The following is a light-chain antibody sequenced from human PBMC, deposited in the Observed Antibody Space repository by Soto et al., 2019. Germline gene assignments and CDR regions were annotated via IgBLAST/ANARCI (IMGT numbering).Light chain of an antibody. Sequence: QSALTQPASVSGSPGQSITISCNGNSSDVGNFNLASWYQQYPGKVPKLMIYEGNKRPSGVSDRFSGSKSGNTASLTISGLQAEDEADYYCCSYGGTSSSVVFGGGTQLTVL. CDR3: CSYGGTSSSVV. V-gene: IGLV2-23*01. J-gene: IGLJ2*01. CDR1: SSDVGNFNL. CDR2: EGN.